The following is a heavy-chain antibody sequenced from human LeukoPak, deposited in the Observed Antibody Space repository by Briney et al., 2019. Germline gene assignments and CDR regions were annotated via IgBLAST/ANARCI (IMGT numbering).Heavy chain of an antibody. J-gene: IGHJ5*02. CDR1: GGSISSSSYY. V-gene: IGHV4-39*01. CDR2: IYYSGST. Sequence: SETLSLTCTVSGGSISSSSYYWGWIRQPPGKGLEWIGSIYYSGSTYYNPSLKSRVTISVDTSKNQFSLKLSSVTAADTAVYYCAFAGSSWCVWFDPWGQGALVTVSS. CDR3: AFAGSSWCVWFDP. D-gene: IGHD6-13*01.